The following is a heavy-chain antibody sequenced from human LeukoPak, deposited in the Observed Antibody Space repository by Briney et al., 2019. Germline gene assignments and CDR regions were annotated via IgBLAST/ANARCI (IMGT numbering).Heavy chain of an antibody. Sequence: GGSLRLSCAASGFTFSSYEMNWVRQAPGKGLEWVAFIRYDGSNKYYADSVKGRFTISRDISKNTLYLQMNSLRAEDTAVYYCAGDHYYHASRGYLSFLKRGDYFDYWGQGTLVTVSS. CDR2: IRYDGSNK. D-gene: IGHD3-22*01. V-gene: IGHV3-30*02. J-gene: IGHJ4*02. CDR3: AGDHYYHASRGYLSFLKRGDYFDY. CDR1: GFTFSSYE.